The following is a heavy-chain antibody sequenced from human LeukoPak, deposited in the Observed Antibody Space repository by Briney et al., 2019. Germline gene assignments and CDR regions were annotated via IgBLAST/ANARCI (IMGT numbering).Heavy chain of an antibody. J-gene: IGHJ5*02. CDR3: ARDLYRDSLPVSWFDP. CDR1: GYTFTSQG. Sequence: GASVKVSCKASGYTFTSQGISWVRQAPGQGLEWMGWISDYNGNTNYAQKLQGRVTMTTDTSTSTAYMELRSLRSDDTAVYYCARDLYRDSLPVSWFDPWGQGTLVTVSS. CDR2: ISDYNGNT. V-gene: IGHV1-18*01. D-gene: IGHD4-11*01.